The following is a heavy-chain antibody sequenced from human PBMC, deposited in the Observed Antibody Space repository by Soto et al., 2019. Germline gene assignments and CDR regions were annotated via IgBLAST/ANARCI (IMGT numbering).Heavy chain of an antibody. Sequence: EVQLVESGGGLVQPGGSLRLSWAAAGFPFSSYSMNWVRQAPGKGLEWVSYISSSSSTIYRADSVKGRFTLSRDNAKNSLYLQMSSLRAEDIAVYDCARVVRYPPRFDYWGQGNLVTVSS. CDR3: ARVVRYPPRFDY. CDR2: ISSSSSTI. V-gene: IGHV3-48*01. CDR1: GFPFSSYS. J-gene: IGHJ4*02. D-gene: IGHD3-9*01.